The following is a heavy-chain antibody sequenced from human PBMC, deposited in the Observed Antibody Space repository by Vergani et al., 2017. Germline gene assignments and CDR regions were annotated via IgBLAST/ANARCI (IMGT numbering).Heavy chain of an antibody. CDR2: ISSSSSYI. V-gene: IGHV3-21*01. CDR3: AGDGRTRYCSSTSCLMDV. J-gene: IGHJ6*02. CDR1: GFTFSSDS. Sequence: EVQLVESGGGLVKPGGSLRLSCAASGFTFSSDSMNWVRQAPGEGLEWVSSISSSSSYIYYADSVKGRFTISRDNAKNSLYLQMNSLRAEDTAVYYCAGDGRTRYCSSTSCLMDVWGQGTTVTVSS. D-gene: IGHD2-2*01.